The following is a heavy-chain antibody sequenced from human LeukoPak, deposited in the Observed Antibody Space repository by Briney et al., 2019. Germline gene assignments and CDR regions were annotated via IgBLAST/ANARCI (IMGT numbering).Heavy chain of an antibody. CDR1: GGSISSSSYY. CDR3: ARAGKEKGRAFDI. Sequence: SETLSLTCTVSGGSISSSSYYWGWIRQPPGKGLEWIGSIYYSGSTYYNPSLKSRVTISVDTSKNQFSLKLSSVTAADTAVYYCARAGKEKGRAFDIWGQGTMVTVSS. V-gene: IGHV4-39*07. D-gene: IGHD1-14*01. CDR2: IYYSGST. J-gene: IGHJ3*02.